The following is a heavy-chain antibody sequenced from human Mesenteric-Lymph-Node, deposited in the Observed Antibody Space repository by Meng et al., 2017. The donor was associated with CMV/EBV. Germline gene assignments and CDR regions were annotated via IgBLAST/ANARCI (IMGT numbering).Heavy chain of an antibody. CDR3: ASMTGSFWVYYFDS. J-gene: IGHJ4*02. V-gene: IGHV4-59*01. CDR1: GASIMTSY. CDR2: IYYTGST. Sequence: SETLSLTCTVSGASIMTSYWSWIRQAPGQGLEWIGNIYYTGSTKYHPSLKSRVTISIDTPKSQVFLNLGSVTAADTAVYYCASMTGSFWVYYFDSWGQGALVTVSS. D-gene: IGHD1-26*01.